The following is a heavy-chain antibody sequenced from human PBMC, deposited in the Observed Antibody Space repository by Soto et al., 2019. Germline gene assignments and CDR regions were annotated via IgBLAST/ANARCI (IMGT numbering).Heavy chain of an antibody. D-gene: IGHD2-2*01. V-gene: IGHV3-23*01. CDR3: AKGGRRPGRPAAMEFDY. J-gene: IGHJ4*02. Sequence: EVQLLESGGGVVQPGGSLRLSCAASGFTFSSYAMSWVRQVPGKGLEWVASISGSGGNTDYADSVKVRFTISRDNSKNTLSLQMNSLRAEDTAVYYCAKGGRRPGRPAAMEFDYWGQGTLVTVSP. CDR2: ISGSGGNT. CDR1: GFTFSSYA.